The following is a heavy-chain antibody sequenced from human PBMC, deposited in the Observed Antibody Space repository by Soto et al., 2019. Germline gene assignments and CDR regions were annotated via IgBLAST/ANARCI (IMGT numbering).Heavy chain of an antibody. CDR2: IYYSGST. CDR1: GGSISSYY. J-gene: IGHJ4*02. D-gene: IGHD2-15*01. Sequence: SETLSLTCTVSGGSISSYYWSWIRQPPGKGLEWIGYIYYSGSTNYNPSLKSRVTISVDTSKNQFSLKLSSVTAADTAVYYCARALGYCSGGSCYHFDYWGQGTLVTVSS. CDR3: ARALGYCSGGSCYHFDY. V-gene: IGHV4-59*01.